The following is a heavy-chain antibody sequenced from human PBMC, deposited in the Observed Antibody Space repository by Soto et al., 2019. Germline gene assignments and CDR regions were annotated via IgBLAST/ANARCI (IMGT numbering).Heavy chain of an antibody. Sequence: QVQLVQSGAEVKKPGSSVKVSCKASGGTFSSYAISWVRQAPGQGLEWMGGIIPIFGTANYAQKFQGRVTITADESTSTAYMELSSLRSEDTAVYYCARENMSSSWPWGPYFDYWGQGTLVTVSS. CDR3: ARENMSSSWPWGPYFDY. V-gene: IGHV1-69*12. CDR1: GGTFSSYA. J-gene: IGHJ4*02. D-gene: IGHD6-13*01. CDR2: IIPIFGTA.